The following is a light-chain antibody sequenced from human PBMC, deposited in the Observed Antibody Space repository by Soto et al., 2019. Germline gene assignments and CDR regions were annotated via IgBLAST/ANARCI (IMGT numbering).Light chain of an antibody. V-gene: IGKV1-5*01. Sequence: DIQLTQSPSTLSASVGDRVTVTCRASQRIDRYLAWYQQKPGKAPKLLAYDASTLEGGVPSSFSGSGSATEFILTISSLQPDDFATDYCQQYKDGAWTFGQGTRVEIK. CDR1: QRIDRY. J-gene: IGKJ1*01. CDR2: DAS. CDR3: QQYKDGAWT.